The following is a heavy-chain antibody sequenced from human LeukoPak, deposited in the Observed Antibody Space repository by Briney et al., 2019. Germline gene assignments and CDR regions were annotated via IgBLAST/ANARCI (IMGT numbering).Heavy chain of an antibody. J-gene: IGHJ5*02. CDR3: ARGGNVLLWFGEDDNWFDP. CDR1: GGSISSYY. CDR2: IYTSGSA. Sequence: SQTLSLTCTVSGGSISSYYWSWIRQPAGKGLEWIGRIYTSGSANYNSSLKSRVTMSVDTSKNQFSLKLSSVTAADTAVYYCARGGNVLLWFGEDDNWFDPWGQGTLVTVSS. D-gene: IGHD3-10*01. V-gene: IGHV4-4*07.